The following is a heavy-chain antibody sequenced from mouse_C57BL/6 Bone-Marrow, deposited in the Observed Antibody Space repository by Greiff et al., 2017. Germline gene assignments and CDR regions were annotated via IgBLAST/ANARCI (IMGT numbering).Heavy chain of an antibody. V-gene: IGHV1-69*01. CDR2: IDPSDSYT. Sequence: VQLQQPGAELVMPGASVKLSCKASGYTFTSYWMHWVKQRPGQGLEWIGEIDPSDSYTNYNQKFKGKSTLTVDKSSITAYMQLSSLTSEDSAVYYCAREVYYGSSYYFDYWGQGTTLTVSS. J-gene: IGHJ2*01. D-gene: IGHD1-1*01. CDR1: GYTFTSYW. CDR3: AREVYYGSSYYFDY.